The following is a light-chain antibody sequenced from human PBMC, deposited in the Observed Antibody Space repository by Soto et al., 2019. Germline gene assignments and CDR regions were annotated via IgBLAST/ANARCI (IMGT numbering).Light chain of an antibody. CDR2: KTS. CDR3: VEAALLPHA. V-gene: IGKV2-24*01. CDR1: QSLAFRDGNIY. J-gene: IGKJ1*01. Sequence: DIVLTQTPLSLVVTLGQPASISCTSSQSLAFRDGNIYLNWLQQRPGQPPRLLIYKTSNRFSGVPDRFSGRGAGTEFTLKISKVEAEDVGVYYCVEAALLPHAFGQGTKVEIK.